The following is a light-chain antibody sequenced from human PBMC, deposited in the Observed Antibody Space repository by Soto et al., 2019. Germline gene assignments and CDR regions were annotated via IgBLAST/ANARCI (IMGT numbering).Light chain of an antibody. J-gene: IGKJ5*01. CDR2: AAS. CDR1: HGISSY. V-gene: IGKV1-8*01. CDR3: QQANSFPIT. Sequence: AIRMTQSPSSFSASTGDRVTITCRASHGISSYLAWYQQKPGKAPKLLIYAASSLQSGVPSRFSGSGSGTDFTLTISSLQPEDFATYYCQQANSFPITFGQGTRLEIK.